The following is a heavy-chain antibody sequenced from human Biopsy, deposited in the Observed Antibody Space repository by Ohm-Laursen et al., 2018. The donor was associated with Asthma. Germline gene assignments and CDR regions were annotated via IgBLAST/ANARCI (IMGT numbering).Heavy chain of an antibody. J-gene: IGHJ6*02. V-gene: IGHV4-39*01. Sequence: PGTLSLTCAVSGGSMTPTSHYWDWIRQAPGKGLEWIGYISYGGKTSYNPSLKNRVTISRDTSKNRFSLRLTSVTAADTAVYFCARRITIFGVVQKDHGMDAWGQGTTVIVSS. CDR2: ISYGGKT. D-gene: IGHD3-3*01. CDR3: ARRITIFGVVQKDHGMDA. CDR1: GGSMTPTSHY.